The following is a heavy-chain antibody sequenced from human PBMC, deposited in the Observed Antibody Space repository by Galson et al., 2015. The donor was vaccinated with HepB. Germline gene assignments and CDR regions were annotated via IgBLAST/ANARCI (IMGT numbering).Heavy chain of an antibody. V-gene: IGHV3-30*18. CDR2: ISYDGSNK. D-gene: IGHD3-16*02. CDR1: GFTFSSYG. J-gene: IGHJ6*03. CDR3: AKPHGSYRPLYYYYYMDV. Sequence: SLRLSCAASGFTFSSYGMHWVRQAPGKGLEWVAVISYDGSNKYYVDSVKGRFTISRDNSKNTLYLQMNSLRAEDTAVYYCAKPHGSYRPLYYYYYMDVWGKGTTVTVSS.